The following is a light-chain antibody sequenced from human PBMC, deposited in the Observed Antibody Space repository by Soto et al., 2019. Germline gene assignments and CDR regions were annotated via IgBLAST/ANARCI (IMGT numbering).Light chain of an antibody. CDR3: QQYNIYPLT. CDR2: AAS. Sequence: DVQMTQSISSLSASVGDRVPITCRASQDINSWLAWYQQKPGNAPKSLIYAASSLQTGVPSRFSGSASGTHFTLTISNLQPEDSATYYCQQYNIYPLTFGGGTKVEIK. CDR1: QDINSW. V-gene: IGKV1D-16*01. J-gene: IGKJ4*01.